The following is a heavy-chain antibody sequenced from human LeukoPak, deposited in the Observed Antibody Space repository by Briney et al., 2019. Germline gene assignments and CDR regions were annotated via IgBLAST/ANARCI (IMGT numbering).Heavy chain of an antibody. Sequence: SVKVSCKASGGTFSSYAISWVRQAPGQGLEWMGGISPIFGTANYAQKFQGRVTITADKSTSTAYMELSSLRSEDTAVYYCASMRLGEDIVVVPAADWGQGTLVTVSS. D-gene: IGHD2-2*01. CDR2: ISPIFGTA. CDR1: GGTFSSYA. J-gene: IGHJ1*01. CDR3: ASMRLGEDIVVVPAAD. V-gene: IGHV1-69*06.